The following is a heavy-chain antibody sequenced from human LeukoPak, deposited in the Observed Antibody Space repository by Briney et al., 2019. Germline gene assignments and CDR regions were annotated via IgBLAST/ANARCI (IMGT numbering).Heavy chain of an antibody. CDR1: GFTFSSYG. D-gene: IGHD3-3*01. CDR2: ISGSGGST. J-gene: IGHJ3*02. CDR3: AKDLGFLEWFENAFDI. V-gene: IGHV3-23*01. Sequence: PGRSLRLSCAASGFTFSSYGMPWVRQAPGKGLEWVSAISGSGGSTYYADSVKGRFTISRDNSKNTLYLQMNSLRAEDTAVYYCAKDLGFLEWFENAFDIWGQGTMVTVSS.